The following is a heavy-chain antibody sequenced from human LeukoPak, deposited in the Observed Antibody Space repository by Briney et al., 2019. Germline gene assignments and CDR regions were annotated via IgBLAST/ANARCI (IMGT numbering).Heavy chain of an antibody. Sequence: GGSLRLSCAASGFTFSSYAMNWVRQAPGKGLEWVSVISGSGGSTYYADSVKGRFTISRDNSKNTLYLQMNSLRAEDTAVYYCAKRGYSYGLFDFWGQGTLVTVSS. J-gene: IGHJ4*02. CDR1: GFTFSSYA. CDR3: AKRGYSYGLFDF. CDR2: ISGSGGST. D-gene: IGHD5-18*01. V-gene: IGHV3-23*01.